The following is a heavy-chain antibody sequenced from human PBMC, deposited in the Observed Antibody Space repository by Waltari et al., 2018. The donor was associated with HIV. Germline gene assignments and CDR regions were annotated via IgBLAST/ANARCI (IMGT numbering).Heavy chain of an antibody. V-gene: IGHV1-3*01. CDR2: INAGNGNT. CDR1: GYTFSTCA. CDR3: VREKKGIGVYYAMDV. J-gene: IGHJ6*02. D-gene: IGHD3-22*01. Sequence: QVQLVQSGAEVEKPGASVKVSCKDSGYTFSTCAMHWVRQAPGQRLEWMGWINAGNGNTKYSQNFQDRVTITRDTSASTAYMELSSLRSEDTALYYCVREKKGIGVYYAMDVWGQGTAVTVSS.